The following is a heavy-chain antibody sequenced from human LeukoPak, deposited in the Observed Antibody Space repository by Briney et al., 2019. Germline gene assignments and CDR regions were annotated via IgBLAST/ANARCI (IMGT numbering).Heavy chain of an antibody. J-gene: IGHJ4*02. V-gene: IGHV3-48*01. CDR2: ISSSSTTI. Sequence: GGSLRLSCAVSGFTFRSYSMNWVRQAPGKGLEWVSYISSSSTTIYYADSVKGRFTVSRDNAKNSLYLQMNNLKVEDTAVYYCARAMATEANDYWGQGTLVTVSS. CDR3: ARAMATEANDY. CDR1: GFTFRSYS. D-gene: IGHD5-24*01.